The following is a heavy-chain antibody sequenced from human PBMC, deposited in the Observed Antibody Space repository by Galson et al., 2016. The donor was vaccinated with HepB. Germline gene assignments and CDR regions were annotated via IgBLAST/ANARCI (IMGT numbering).Heavy chain of an antibody. CDR1: NLTFDVYT. CDR3: ARDLFGYCTGGKCFLTY. CDR2: ISHDGSEK. Sequence: SLRLSCAASNLTFDVYTLHWVRQAPGKGLEWMALISHDGSEKYYADSVKGRFSISRDDSKNTLYLHMNSLRPEDTAVYYCARDLFGYCTGGKCFLTYWGRGTLVSVSS. J-gene: IGHJ4*02. D-gene: IGHD2-8*02. V-gene: IGHV3-30*04.